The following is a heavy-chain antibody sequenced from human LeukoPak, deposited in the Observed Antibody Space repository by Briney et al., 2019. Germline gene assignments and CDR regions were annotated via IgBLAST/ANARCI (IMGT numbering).Heavy chain of an antibody. CDR2: IGSSENII. D-gene: IGHD6-19*01. CDR1: GFTVNGYY. J-gene: IGHJ4*02. V-gene: IGHV3-11*01. Sequence: GGSLRLSCAASGFTVNGYYMSWIRQAPGKGLEWVSDIGSSENIISYANSVKGRFAISRDIAKNTLYLQMNSLRAEDTAVYYCAREAVAGAFDSWGQGTLVTVSS. CDR3: AREAVAGAFDS.